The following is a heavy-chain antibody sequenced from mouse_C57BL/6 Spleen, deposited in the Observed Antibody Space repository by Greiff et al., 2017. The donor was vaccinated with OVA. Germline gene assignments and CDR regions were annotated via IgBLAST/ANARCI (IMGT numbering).Heavy chain of an antibody. V-gene: IGHV1-54*01. CDR2: INPGSGGT. CDR3: ARGGYYSSSYEYFDV. J-gene: IGHJ1*03. Sequence: QVQLKESGAELVRPGTSVKVSCTASGYAFTNYLIEWVKQRPGQGLEWIGVINPGSGGTNYNEKFKGKAILTADKSSSTAYMQLRGLTSEDSAVYVCARGGYYSSSYEYFDVWGTGTTVTVSS. CDR1: GYAFTNYL. D-gene: IGHD1-1*01.